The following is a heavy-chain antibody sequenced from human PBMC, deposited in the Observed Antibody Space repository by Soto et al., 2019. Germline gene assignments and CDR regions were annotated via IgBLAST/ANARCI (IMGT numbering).Heavy chain of an antibody. D-gene: IGHD3-10*01. Sequence: GGSLRLSCAASGFTFSSYGMHWVRQAPGKGLEWVAVISHDGSNNYYADSVKGRFTISRDNSKNTLYLQMNSLRAEDTAVYYCAKGSHYYGSRIPGYYGMDVWGQGTTVTVSS. CDR1: GFTFSSYG. CDR3: AKGSHYYGSRIPGYYGMDV. V-gene: IGHV3-30*18. CDR2: ISHDGSNN. J-gene: IGHJ6*02.